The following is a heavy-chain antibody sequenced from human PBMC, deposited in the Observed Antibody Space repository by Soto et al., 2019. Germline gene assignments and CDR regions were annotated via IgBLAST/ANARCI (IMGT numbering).Heavy chain of an antibody. V-gene: IGHV3-48*03. D-gene: IGHD3-10*01. CDR3: ARANYGSGSYYDAFDI. CDR1: GFTFSSYE. CDR2: ISSSGSTI. J-gene: IGHJ3*02. Sequence: EVQLVESGGGLVQPGGSLRLSCAASGFTFSSYEMNWVRQAPGKGLEWVSHISSSGSTIYYADSVKGRFTISRDNAKNSLYLQMTSLRAEDTAVYYCARANYGSGSYYDAFDIWGQGTMVTVSS.